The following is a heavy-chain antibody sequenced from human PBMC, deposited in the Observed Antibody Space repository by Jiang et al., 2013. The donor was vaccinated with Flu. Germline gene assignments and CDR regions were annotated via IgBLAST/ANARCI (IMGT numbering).Heavy chain of an antibody. J-gene: IGHJ3*02. Sequence: LEWVAVISYDGSNKYYADSVKGRFTISRDNSKNTLYLQMNSLRAEDTAVYYCAKDLLYDSSGYYWGLGAFDIWGQGTMVTVSS. CDR2: ISYDGSNK. V-gene: IGHV3-30*18. D-gene: IGHD3-22*01. CDR3: AKDLLYDSSGYYWGLGAFDI.